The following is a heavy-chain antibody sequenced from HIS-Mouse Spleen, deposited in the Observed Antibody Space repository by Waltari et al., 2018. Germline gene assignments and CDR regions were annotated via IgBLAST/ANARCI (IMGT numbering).Heavy chain of an antibody. V-gene: IGHV4-38-2*02. D-gene: IGHD3-22*01. CDR3: ARDGLSYDSSVEWYYFDY. Sequence: QVQLQESGPGLVKPSETLSLTCTVSGYSISSGFYWGWIRQPPGKGLEWIGSIYHSGSTYYNPSLKSRVTISVDTSKNQFSLKLSSVTAADTAVYYCARDGLSYDSSVEWYYFDYWGQGTLVTVSS. CDR1: GYSISSGFY. CDR2: IYHSGST. J-gene: IGHJ4*02.